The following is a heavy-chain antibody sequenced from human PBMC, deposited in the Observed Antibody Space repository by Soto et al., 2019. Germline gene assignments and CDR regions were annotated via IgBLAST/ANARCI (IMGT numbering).Heavy chain of an antibody. Sequence: QVQLVQSGAEVEKPGASVKVSCKASGYTFTNYAVHWVRQAPGQRLEWMGWINAGNGNTRYSQKFHGRVTITRDTPARTVYMELSSLRSEDTAVYYCARGHLAVVPVASWFYYMDVWGKGTTVTVSS. CDR3: ARGHLAVVPVASWFYYMDV. J-gene: IGHJ6*03. V-gene: IGHV1-3*01. D-gene: IGHD2-2*01. CDR2: INAGNGNT. CDR1: GYTFTNYA.